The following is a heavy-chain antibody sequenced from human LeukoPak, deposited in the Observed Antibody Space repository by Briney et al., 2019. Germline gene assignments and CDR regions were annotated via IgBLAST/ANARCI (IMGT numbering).Heavy chain of an antibody. Sequence: GGSLRLSCAASGFTFSNAWMSWVRQAPGQGLEWVGRIESKTDGGTTDYAAPVKGRFTIFRDNSKNTLYLQMNSLRAADTAVYYCARAYYDFWSGYFGAFDIWGQGTMVTVSS. CDR3: ARAYYDFWSGYFGAFDI. V-gene: IGHV3-15*04. J-gene: IGHJ3*02. CDR1: GFTFSNAW. D-gene: IGHD3-3*01. CDR2: IESKTDGGTT.